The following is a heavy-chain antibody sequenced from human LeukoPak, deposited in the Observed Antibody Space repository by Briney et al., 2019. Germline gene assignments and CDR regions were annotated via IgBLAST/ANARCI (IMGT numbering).Heavy chain of an antibody. J-gene: IGHJ4*02. CDR1: GYTLTELS. Sequence: SSVKVSCKVSGYTLTELSMHWVRQAPGKGLEWMGGFDPEDGETIYAQKFQGRVTMTEDTSTDTAYMELSSLRSEDTAVYYCATFTHTVGGDTDYWGQGTLVTVSS. D-gene: IGHD2-21*02. V-gene: IGHV1-24*01. CDR2: FDPEDGET. CDR3: ATFTHTVGGDTDY.